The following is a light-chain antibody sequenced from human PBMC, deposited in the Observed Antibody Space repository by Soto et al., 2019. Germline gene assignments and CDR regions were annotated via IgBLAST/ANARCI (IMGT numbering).Light chain of an antibody. CDR2: GAS. Sequence: EIVMTQSPDTLSVSPGERATLSCRASQSVSSSLAWYQQKPGQAPRLLIYGASTRATGIAARFRGSGSGTEFTLIISSLQAEDFAVYYCQQYNEWWTFGQGTKVDIK. CDR3: QQYNEWWT. CDR1: QSVSSS. V-gene: IGKV3-15*01. J-gene: IGKJ1*01.